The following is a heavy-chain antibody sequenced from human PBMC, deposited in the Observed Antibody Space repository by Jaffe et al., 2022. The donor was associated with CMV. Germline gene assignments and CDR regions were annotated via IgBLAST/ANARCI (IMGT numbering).Heavy chain of an antibody. CDR3: ARGHYDFWSGYYLGLSPPDYGMDV. V-gene: IGHV1-2*02. J-gene: IGHJ6*02. CDR2: INPNSGGT. D-gene: IGHD3-3*01. Sequence: QVQLVQSGAEVKKPGASVKVSCKASGYTFTGYYMHWVRQAPGQGLEWMGWINPNSGGTNYAQKFQGRVTMTRDTSISTAYMELSRLRSDDTAVYYCARGHYDFWSGYYLGLSPPDYGMDVWGQGTTVTVSS. CDR1: GYTFTGYY.